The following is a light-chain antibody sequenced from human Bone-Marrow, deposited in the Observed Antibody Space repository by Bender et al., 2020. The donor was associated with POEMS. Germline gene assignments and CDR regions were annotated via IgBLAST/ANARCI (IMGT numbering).Light chain of an antibody. CDR3: CSYAGSNTLI. J-gene: IGLJ2*01. CDR1: SSDIGGYKH. V-gene: IGLV2-11*01. Sequence: QSALTQPASVSGSPGQSITISCIGTSSDIGGYKHVSWYQQHPGKVPKLLIYDVSQRPSWVPDRFSGSKSANTASLTISGLQAEDEADYYCCSYAGSNTLIFGGGTKLTVL. CDR2: DVS.